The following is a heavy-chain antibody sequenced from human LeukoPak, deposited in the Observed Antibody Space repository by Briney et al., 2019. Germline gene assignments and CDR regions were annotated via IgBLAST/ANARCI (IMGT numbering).Heavy chain of an antibody. V-gene: IGHV4-34*01. Sequence: SETLSLTCGVSGGSFSGYYWSWIRQPPGKGLEWIGEINHSGSTNYNPSLKSRVTISVDTSKNQFSLKLSSVTAADTAVYYCARGRMTIFGVVIIRYNWFDPWGQGTLVTVSS. CDR3: ARGRMTIFGVVIIRYNWFDP. CDR2: INHSGST. J-gene: IGHJ5*02. CDR1: GGSFSGYY. D-gene: IGHD3-3*01.